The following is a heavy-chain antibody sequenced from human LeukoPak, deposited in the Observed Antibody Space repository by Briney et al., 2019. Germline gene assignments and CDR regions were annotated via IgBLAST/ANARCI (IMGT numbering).Heavy chain of an antibody. J-gene: IGHJ4*02. CDR1: GCTFTSYG. CDR2: ISAYNGNT. CDR3: ARGRRTVTTQYGCDY. Sequence: ASVKVSCKASGCTFTSYGISWVRQAPGQGLEWMGWISAYNGNTNYAQKLQGRVTMTTDTSTSTAYMELRSLRSDDTAVYYCARGRRTVTTQYGCDYWGQGTLVTVSS. D-gene: IGHD4-17*01. V-gene: IGHV1-18*01.